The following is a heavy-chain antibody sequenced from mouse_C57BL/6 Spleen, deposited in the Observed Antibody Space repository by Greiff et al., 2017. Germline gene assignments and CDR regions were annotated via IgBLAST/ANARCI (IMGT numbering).Heavy chain of an antibody. CDR2: IDPNSGGT. Sequence: QVQLQQPGAELVKPGASVKLSCKASGYTFTSYWMHWVKQRPGRGLEWIGRIDPNSGGTKYNEKFKSKATLTVDKPSSTAYMQLSSLTSEDSAVYYCARGEITTVVAYYYAMDYWGQGTSVTVSS. J-gene: IGHJ4*01. D-gene: IGHD1-1*01. CDR3: ARGEITTVVAYYYAMDY. CDR1: GYTFTSYW. V-gene: IGHV1-72*01.